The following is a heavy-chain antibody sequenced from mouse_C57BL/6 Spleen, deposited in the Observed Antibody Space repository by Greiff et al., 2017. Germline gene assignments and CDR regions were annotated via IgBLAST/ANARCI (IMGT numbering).Heavy chain of an antibody. D-gene: IGHD1-1*01. CDR2: ISSGSSTI. V-gene: IGHV5-17*01. CDR1: GFTFSDYG. CDR3: ERPTTVDAMDY. Sequence: EVKLMESGGGLVKPGGSLKLSCAASGFTFSDYGMHWVRQATEKGLEWVANISSGSSTIYYADTVKGRFTIARDNAKNTLCLQMTSLRSEDTAMYYCERPTTVDAMDYWGQGTSVTVSS. J-gene: IGHJ4*01.